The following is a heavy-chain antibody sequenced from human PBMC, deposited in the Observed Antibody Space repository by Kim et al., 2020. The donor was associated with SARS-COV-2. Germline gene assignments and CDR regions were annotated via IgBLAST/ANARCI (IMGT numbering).Heavy chain of an antibody. V-gene: IGHV3-21*01. Sequence: GGSLRLSCAASGFTFSSYSMNWVRQAPGKGLEWVSSISSSSSYIYYADSVKGRFTISRDNAKNSLYLQMNSLRAEDTAVYYCAREGIRGVRRTYYYYGMDVWGQGTTVTVSS. D-gene: IGHD1-1*01. CDR1: GFTFSSYS. CDR2: ISSSSSYI. CDR3: AREGIRGVRRTYYYYGMDV. J-gene: IGHJ6*02.